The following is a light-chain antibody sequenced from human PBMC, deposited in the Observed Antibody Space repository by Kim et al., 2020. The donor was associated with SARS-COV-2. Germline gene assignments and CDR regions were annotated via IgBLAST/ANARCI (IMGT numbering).Light chain of an antibody. CDR2: DAS. J-gene: IGKJ2*01. CDR3: QQYNSYPYT. V-gene: IGKV1-5*01. CDR1: QSISSW. Sequence: DIQMTQSPSTLSASVGDRVTITCRASQSISSWLAWYQQKPGKAPKLLIYDASSLESGVPSRFSGSGSGTEFTLTISSLQPDDFATYDCQQYNSYPYTFGPGTKLEF.